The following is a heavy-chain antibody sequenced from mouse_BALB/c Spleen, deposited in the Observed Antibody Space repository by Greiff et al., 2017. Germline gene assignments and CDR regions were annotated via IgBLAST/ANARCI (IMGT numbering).Heavy chain of an antibody. CDR2: IRNKANGYTT. Sequence: EVMLVESGGGLVQPGGSLRLSCATSGFTFTDYYMSWVRQPPGKALEWLGFIRNKANGYTTEYSASVKGRFTISRDNSQSILYLQMNTLRAEDSATYYCARAYGNYAYYFDDWGQGTTLTVSS. D-gene: IGHD2-1*01. CDR1: GFTFTDYY. J-gene: IGHJ2*01. CDR3: ARAYGNYAYYFDD. V-gene: IGHV7-3*02.